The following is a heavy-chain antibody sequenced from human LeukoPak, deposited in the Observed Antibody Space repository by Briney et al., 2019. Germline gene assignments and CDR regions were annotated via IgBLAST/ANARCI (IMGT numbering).Heavy chain of an antibody. Sequence: GGSLRLSCAASGFTFSSYEMNWVRQAPGKGLEWVAFIRYDGNIKYYAHSVKGRFTISRDNSKNTLFLQMNSLRAEDTAVYYCARLTVRGYYDSSGYPSDAFDIWGQGTMVTVSS. J-gene: IGHJ3*02. CDR1: GFTFSSYE. CDR2: IRYDGNIK. D-gene: IGHD3-22*01. CDR3: ARLTVRGYYDSSGYPSDAFDI. V-gene: IGHV3-33*08.